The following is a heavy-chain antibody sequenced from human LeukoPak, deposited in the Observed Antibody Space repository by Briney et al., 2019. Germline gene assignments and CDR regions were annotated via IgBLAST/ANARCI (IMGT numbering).Heavy chain of an antibody. Sequence: TSETLSLTCTVSGGSISSSSYYWGWIRQPPGKGLEWIGSIYYSGSTYYNPSLKSRVTISVDTSKNQFSLKLSSVTAADTAVYYCASVLTSLRGYSYGLWSRSGYYFDYWGQGTLVTVSS. J-gene: IGHJ4*02. CDR3: ASVLTSLRGYSYGLWSRSGYYFDY. V-gene: IGHV4-39*07. CDR1: GGSISSSSYY. D-gene: IGHD5-18*01. CDR2: IYYSGST.